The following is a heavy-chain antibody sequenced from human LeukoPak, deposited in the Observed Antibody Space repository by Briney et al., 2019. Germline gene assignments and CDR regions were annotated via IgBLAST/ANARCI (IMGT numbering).Heavy chain of an antibody. V-gene: IGHV1-2*02. D-gene: IGHD5-18*01. J-gene: IGHJ4*02. Sequence: ASVKVSCKASGYTFNDYYIHWVRQAPGQGLEWMGWINPNKASAMYAQRFQDRVTMTWDTSINTAYMDLSTLRSDDTALYYCAGDQSTLGYRQFDYWGQGTLVIVSS. CDR3: AGDQSTLGYRQFDY. CDR2: INPNKASA. CDR1: GYTFNDYY.